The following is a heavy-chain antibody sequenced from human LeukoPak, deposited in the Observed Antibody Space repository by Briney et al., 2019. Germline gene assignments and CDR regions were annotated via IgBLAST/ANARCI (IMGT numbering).Heavy chain of an antibody. J-gene: IGHJ4*02. CDR2: IWYDGSNK. Sequence: GGSLRLSCAASGFTFSSYGMHWVRQAPGKGLEWVAVIWYDGSNKYYADSVKGRFTISRDNSKNTLYLQMNSLRAEDTAVYYCARDPGSGTAFDYWGQGTLVTASS. D-gene: IGHD1-7*01. CDR1: GFTFSSYG. V-gene: IGHV3-33*01. CDR3: ARDPGSGTAFDY.